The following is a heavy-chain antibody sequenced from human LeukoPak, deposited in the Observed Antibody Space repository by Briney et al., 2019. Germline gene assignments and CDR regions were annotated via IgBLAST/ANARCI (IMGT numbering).Heavy chain of an antibody. CDR2: IRYDGSNK. V-gene: IGHV3-30*02. D-gene: IGHD2-15*01. Sequence: GGSLRLSCAASGFTFSSYAMSWVRQAPGKGLEWVAFIRYDGSNKYYADSVKGRFTISRDNSKNTLYLQMNSLRAEDTAVYYCARDRIQYCSGGSCYSDGMDVWGQGTTVTVSS. CDR1: GFTFSSYA. J-gene: IGHJ6*02. CDR3: ARDRIQYCSGGSCYSDGMDV.